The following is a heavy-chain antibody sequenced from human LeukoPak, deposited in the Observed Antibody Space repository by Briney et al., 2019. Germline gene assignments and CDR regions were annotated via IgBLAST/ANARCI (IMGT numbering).Heavy chain of an antibody. CDR2: ISGSGGST. J-gene: IGHJ4*02. CDR1: GFTFSSYA. CDR3: AKGSCSSTSCYRVDS. V-gene: IGHV3-23*01. Sequence: PGGSLRLSCAASGFTFSSYAMSWVRQAPGKGLEWVSAISGSGGSTYYADSVKGRFSISRDNSKNTLYLQMNSLRAEDTAVFYCAKGSCSSTSCYRVDSWGQGTLVTVSS. D-gene: IGHD2-2*02.